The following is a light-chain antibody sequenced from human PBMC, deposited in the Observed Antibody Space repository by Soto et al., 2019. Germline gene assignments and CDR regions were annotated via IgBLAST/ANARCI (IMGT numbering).Light chain of an antibody. Sequence: QSALTQPPSASGSPGQSVTISCTGTSSDVGGYNYVSWYQQHPGKAPKLMIYDVSERPSGVPDRFSGSKSGNTASLTVSGLQAEDEADYYCSSYGGSNNVIFGGGTQLTVL. CDR3: SSYGGSNNVI. CDR2: DVS. J-gene: IGLJ2*01. CDR1: SSDVGGYNY. V-gene: IGLV2-8*01.